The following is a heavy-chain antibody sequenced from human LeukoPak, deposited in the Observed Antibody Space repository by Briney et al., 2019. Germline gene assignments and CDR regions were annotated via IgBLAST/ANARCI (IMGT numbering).Heavy chain of an antibody. V-gene: IGHV3-23*01. J-gene: IGHJ4*02. CDR2: ISGSGGST. CDR1: GFTFSSYA. CDR3: ANASIAAAVEAFDY. Sequence: GGSLRLSCAASGFTFSSYAMSWVRQAPGKGLEWVSAISGSGGSTYYADSVKGRFTISRDNSKNTLYLKMNSLRAEDTAVYYCANASIAAAVEAFDYWGQGTLVTVSS. D-gene: IGHD6-13*01.